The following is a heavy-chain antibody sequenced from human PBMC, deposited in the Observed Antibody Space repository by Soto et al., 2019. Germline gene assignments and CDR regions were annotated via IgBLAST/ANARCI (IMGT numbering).Heavy chain of an antibody. Sequence: ASVKVSCKASGYTFTGYYMHWVRQAPGQGLEGMGWINPNSGGKNYAQKFQGRVTMTRETSISTAYMELSRLRSDDTAVYYCARRSGGGQQRIEYFHYWGQGTLITFSS. CDR3: ARRSGGGQQRIEYFHY. V-gene: IGHV1-2*02. CDR2: INPNSGGK. CDR1: GYTFTGYY. D-gene: IGHD2-8*02. J-gene: IGHJ4*02.